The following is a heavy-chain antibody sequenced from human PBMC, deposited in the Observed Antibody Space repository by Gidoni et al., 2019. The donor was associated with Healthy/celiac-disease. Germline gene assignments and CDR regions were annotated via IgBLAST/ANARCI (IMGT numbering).Heavy chain of an antibody. J-gene: IGHJ5*02. Sequence: EVQLVPSGAEVKKPGESLKISWKGSGYSFTSYWIGWVRQMPGKGLEWMGIIYPGDSDTRYSPSFQGQVTISADKSISTAYLQWSSLKASDTAMYYCARLAHGGYAQSGNWFDPWGQGTLVTVSS. D-gene: IGHD5-12*01. V-gene: IGHV5-51*01. CDR3: ARLAHGGYAQSGNWFDP. CDR2: IYPGDSDT. CDR1: GYSFTSYW.